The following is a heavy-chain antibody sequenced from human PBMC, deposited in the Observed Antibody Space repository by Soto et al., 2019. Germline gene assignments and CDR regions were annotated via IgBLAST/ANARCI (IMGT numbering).Heavy chain of an antibody. Sequence: ASLKVSCKVSGYTLTELSMHWVRQAPGKGLEWMGGFDPEDGETIYAQKFQGRVTMTEDTSTDTAYMELSSLRSEDTAVYYCATLGGRFLEWLSRYYYYYYMDVWGKGTTVTVSS. V-gene: IGHV1-24*01. CDR3: ATLGGRFLEWLSRYYYYYYMDV. D-gene: IGHD3-3*01. J-gene: IGHJ6*03. CDR1: GYTLTELS. CDR2: FDPEDGET.